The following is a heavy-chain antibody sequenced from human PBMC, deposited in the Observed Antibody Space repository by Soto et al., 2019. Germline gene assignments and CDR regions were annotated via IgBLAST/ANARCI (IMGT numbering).Heavy chain of an antibody. V-gene: IGHV6-1*01. D-gene: IGHD4-4*01. Sequence: SQTLSLTCAISGDSVSSNSAAWNWIRQSPSRGLEWLGRTYYRSKWYNDYAVSVKSRITINPDTSKNQFSLQLNSVTPENTAVYYCARGMTTVTFWFYYYGMDVWGQGTTVTVSS. J-gene: IGHJ6*02. CDR2: TYYRSKWYN. CDR3: ARGMTTVTFWFYYYGMDV. CDR1: GDSVSSNSAA.